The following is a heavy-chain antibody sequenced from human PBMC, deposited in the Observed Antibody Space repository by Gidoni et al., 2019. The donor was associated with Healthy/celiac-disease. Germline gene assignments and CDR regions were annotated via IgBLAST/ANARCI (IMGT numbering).Heavy chain of an antibody. CDR1: GGSFSGYY. Sequence: QVQLQQWGAGLLKPSETLSLTCAVYGGSFSGYYWRWIRQPPGKGLEWIGEINHSGSTNYNPSLKSRVTISVDTSKNQFSLKLSSVTAADTAVYYCARIHCSSTSCYTPQGWFDPWGQGTLVTVSS. D-gene: IGHD2-2*02. CDR3: ARIHCSSTSCYTPQGWFDP. V-gene: IGHV4-34*01. CDR2: INHSGST. J-gene: IGHJ5*02.